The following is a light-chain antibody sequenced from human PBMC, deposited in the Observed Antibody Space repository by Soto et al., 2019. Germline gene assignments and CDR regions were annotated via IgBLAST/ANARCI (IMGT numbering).Light chain of an antibody. CDR3: QQYYSTLWT. J-gene: IGKJ1*01. V-gene: IGKV4-1*01. CDR2: WAS. Sequence: DIVMTQSPDSLAVSLGERATINCKSNQSVLFSSNNKNYLAWYQQKPGQPPNLLIYWASTRESGVPDRFSGSGSGTDFTLTISSLQAEDVAVYYCQQYYSTLWTFGQGTKVEIK. CDR1: QSVLFSSNNKNY.